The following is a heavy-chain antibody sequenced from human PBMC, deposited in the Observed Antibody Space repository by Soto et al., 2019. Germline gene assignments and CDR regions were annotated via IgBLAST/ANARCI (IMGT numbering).Heavy chain of an antibody. CDR2: IDWDDDK. Sequence: SGPTLVNPTQTLTLTCTFSGFSLSTSGMRVSWIRQPPGEALGWLARIDWDDDKLYSTSLKTRLTISKDTSKNQVVLTVTNMDPVDTATYYCARSIVAAGNRWFDPWGQGTLVTVSS. V-gene: IGHV2-70*04. D-gene: IGHD6-13*01. CDR3: ARSIVAAGNRWFDP. CDR1: GFSLSTSGMR. J-gene: IGHJ5*02.